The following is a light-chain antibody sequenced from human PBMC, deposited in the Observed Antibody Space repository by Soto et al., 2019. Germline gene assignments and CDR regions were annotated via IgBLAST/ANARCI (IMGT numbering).Light chain of an antibody. J-gene: IGLJ1*01. CDR3: SSHTITGTYL. CDR1: SSDIGAYNY. Sequence: QSVLTQPASVSGSPGQSITISCTGTSSDIGAYNYVSWYQRHPGSAPKLLIYKVSNRPSGISNRFSGSKSGNTASLTISGLQAEDDRHYYCSSHTITGTYLFGTGTKLTVL. CDR2: KVS. V-gene: IGLV2-14*01.